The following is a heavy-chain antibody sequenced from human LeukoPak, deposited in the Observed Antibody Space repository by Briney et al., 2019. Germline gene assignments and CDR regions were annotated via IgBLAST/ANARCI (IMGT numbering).Heavy chain of an antibody. D-gene: IGHD6-19*01. Sequence: GGSLRLSCAASGFTFSTYVMTWVRQAPGKGLEWVSYISSSGSTIYYADSVKGRFTISRDNAKNSLYLQMNSLRAEDTAVYYCARAGSGWYKEDYWGQGTLVTVSS. V-gene: IGHV3-48*04. CDR1: GFTFSTYV. CDR3: ARAGSGWYKEDY. J-gene: IGHJ4*02. CDR2: ISSSGSTI.